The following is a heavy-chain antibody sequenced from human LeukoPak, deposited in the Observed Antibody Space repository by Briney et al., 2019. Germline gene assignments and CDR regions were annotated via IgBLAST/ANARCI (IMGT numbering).Heavy chain of an antibody. Sequence: GASVKVSCKTSGGTFSGFAMNWVRQAPGQGPEWMGRVIPSLGISKYSQKFQDRLKVTADNSSTTAFMELTSLTSDDTAVYYCATFRWIDSWGQGTLVIVSS. CDR2: VIPSLGIS. CDR3: ATFRWIDS. D-gene: IGHD2/OR15-2a*01. J-gene: IGHJ5*01. CDR1: GGTFSGFA. V-gene: IGHV1-69*04.